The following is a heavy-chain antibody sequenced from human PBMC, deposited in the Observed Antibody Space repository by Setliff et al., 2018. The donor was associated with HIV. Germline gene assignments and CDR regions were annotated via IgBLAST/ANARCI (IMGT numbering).Heavy chain of an antibody. D-gene: IGHD6-19*01. J-gene: IGHJ4*02. CDR2: INAGDDNT. V-gene: IGHV1-3*01. Sequence: ASVKVSCKAFGYTFSTNAIHWVRQAPGQRLEWMGYINAGDDNTRYSEKFQGRVTITRDTSANTAYMELSSPRSEDTAVYYCARGSCSGCYLSGYWGRGTLVTVS. CDR3: ARGSCSGCYLSGY. CDR1: GYTFSTNA.